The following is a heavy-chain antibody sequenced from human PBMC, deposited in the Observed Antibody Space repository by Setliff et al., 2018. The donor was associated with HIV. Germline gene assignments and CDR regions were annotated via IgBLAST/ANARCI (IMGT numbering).Heavy chain of an antibody. V-gene: IGHV4-39*01. Sequence: PSETLSLTCTVSGGSISSSDYYGGWIRQPPGKGLEWIGSIYYTGRSFHNPSLKSRITISVDTSKNQFSLKLSSVTAADTAVYYCGRENPGDYWGQGTLVTVSS. D-gene: IGHD3-10*01. CDR3: GRENPGDY. J-gene: IGHJ4*02. CDR2: IYYTGRS. CDR1: GGSISSSDYY.